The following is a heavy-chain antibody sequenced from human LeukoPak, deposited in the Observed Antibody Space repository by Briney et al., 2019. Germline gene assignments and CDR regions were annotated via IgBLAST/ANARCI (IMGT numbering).Heavy chain of an antibody. D-gene: IGHD5-18*01. CDR1: GFTFSSYW. Sequence: GGSLRLSCAASGFTFSSYWMSWVRQAPGKGLEWVANIKQDGGEKYYVDSVKGRFTISRDNAKNSLYLQMNSLRAEDTAVYYCARDSRLDTAMPSLYFDYWGQGTLVTVSS. CDR3: ARDSRLDTAMPSLYFDY. V-gene: IGHV3-7*03. J-gene: IGHJ4*02. CDR2: IKQDGGEK.